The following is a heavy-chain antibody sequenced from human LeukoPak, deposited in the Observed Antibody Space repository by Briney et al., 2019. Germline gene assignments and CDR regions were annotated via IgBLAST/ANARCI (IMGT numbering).Heavy chain of an antibody. D-gene: IGHD3-16*02. CDR3: ARGAYSGVWGSYRSFSFDY. Sequence: SETLSLTCDVYGGSFSGYYWSWIRQPPEKGLEWIGEINHSGSTNYNPSLKSRVTISVDTSKNQFSLKLSSVTAADTAVYYCARGAYSGVWGSYRSFSFDYWGQGTLVTVSS. CDR2: INHSGST. CDR1: GGSFSGYY. J-gene: IGHJ4*02. V-gene: IGHV4-34*01.